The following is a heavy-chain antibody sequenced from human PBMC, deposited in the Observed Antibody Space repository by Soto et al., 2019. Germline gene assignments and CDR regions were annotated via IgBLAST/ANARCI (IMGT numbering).Heavy chain of an antibody. Sequence: EVQLLDSGGGSVQPGGSLRLSCAASGFTFSSYVMRWVRQAPGKGLEWVSSISGSGGSTYYTDSVKGRFTISRDNSKNTLYLQMNSLRAEDTAVYFCARGYCSGDTCHHIDYWGQGTLVTVSS. CDR1: GFTFSSYV. CDR2: ISGSGGST. D-gene: IGHD2-15*01. CDR3: ARGYCSGDTCHHIDY. V-gene: IGHV3-23*01. J-gene: IGHJ4*02.